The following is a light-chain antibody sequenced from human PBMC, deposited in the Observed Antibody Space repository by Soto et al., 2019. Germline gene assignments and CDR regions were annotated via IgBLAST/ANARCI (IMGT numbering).Light chain of an antibody. CDR3: QQSYSAPYT. CDR1: QSVLYGRNNKSY. J-gene: IGKJ2*01. CDR2: SAS. Sequence: DIVMTQSPDSLAVSLGERATINCKSSQSVLYGRNNKSYLVWYQQKPGQPPKLLIYSASTRESGVPDRFSGSGSGTDFTLTISSLQAGDVAVYYCQQSYSAPYTFGQGTKLEIK. V-gene: IGKV4-1*01.